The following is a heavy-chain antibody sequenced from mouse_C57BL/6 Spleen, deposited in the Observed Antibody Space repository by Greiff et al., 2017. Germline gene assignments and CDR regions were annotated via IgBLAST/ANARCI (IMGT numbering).Heavy chain of an antibody. D-gene: IGHD1-1*01. CDR3: AYSSFAY. J-gene: IGHJ3*01. CDR2: IDPSDSYT. CDR1: GYTFTSYW. Sequence: QVQLQQPGAELVMPGASVKLSCKASGYTFTSYWMHWVKQRPGQGLEWIGEIDPSDSYTNYNQKFKGKSTLTVAKASSSAYMQLSSLTSEDSAVYYGAYSSFAYWGQGTLVTVSA. V-gene: IGHV1-69*01.